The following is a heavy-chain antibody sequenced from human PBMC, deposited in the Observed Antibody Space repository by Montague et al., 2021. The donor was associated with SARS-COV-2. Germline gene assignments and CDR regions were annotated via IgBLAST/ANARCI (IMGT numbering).Heavy chain of an antibody. Sequence: SETLSLTCTVSGDSVSSSDHYWGWIRQPPGKGLEWLGIVYYSGYTYYNPSVKGRVTISIDASKNQFSLKLNSLTAADTAIYRCARRRLREDYFDFWGQGTLLTVSS. CDR3: ARRRLREDYFDF. D-gene: IGHD4-17*01. V-gene: IGHV4-39*01. CDR2: VYYSGYT. J-gene: IGHJ4*02. CDR1: GDSVSSSDHY.